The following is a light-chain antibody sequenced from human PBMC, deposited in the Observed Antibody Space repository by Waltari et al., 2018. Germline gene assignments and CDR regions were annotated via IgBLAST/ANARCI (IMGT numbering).Light chain of an antibody. CDR3: YSRNSDDFTYV. J-gene: IGLJ1*01. V-gene: IGLV3-19*01. Sequence: SSELSQDPTVSVALGMAVTIQCQGDSLSRSFLRWYQQKPGKAPVLVSYGQNKRPSGIPDRFSGSRSGNTASLTIAGAEAADEADYYCYSRNSDDFTYVFGTGTKLTV. CDR2: GQN. CDR1: SLSRSF.